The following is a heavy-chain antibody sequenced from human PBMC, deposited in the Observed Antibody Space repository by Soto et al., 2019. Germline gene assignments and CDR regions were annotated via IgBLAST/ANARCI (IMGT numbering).Heavy chain of an antibody. CDR1: GYTXIGYY. D-gene: IGHD6-6*01. Sequence: GXSXKVSFKASGYTXIGYYMNWVRQAPGQGLEWMGWINPNSGGTNYAQKFQGRVTMTRDTSIITAYMELSRLRYDDTAVYYCARRRIAARPGLRFWFDPWGQGTLGTVSS. J-gene: IGHJ5*02. CDR3: ARRRIAARPGLRFWFDP. CDR2: INPNSGGT. V-gene: IGHV1-2*02.